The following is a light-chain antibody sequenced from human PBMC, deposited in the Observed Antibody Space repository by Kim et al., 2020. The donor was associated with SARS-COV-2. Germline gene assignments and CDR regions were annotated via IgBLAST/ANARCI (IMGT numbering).Light chain of an antibody. Sequence: PGGTVTLTCGSSTGPVTSGHYPYWFQQKRGQAPKTLIYHTNNKHSWTPARFSASLLGGKAALTLSGAQPEDDAEYYCLLSYNGAILFGGGTQLTVL. CDR2: HTN. CDR1: TGPVTSGHY. J-gene: IGLJ2*01. V-gene: IGLV7-46*01. CDR3: LLSYNGAIL.